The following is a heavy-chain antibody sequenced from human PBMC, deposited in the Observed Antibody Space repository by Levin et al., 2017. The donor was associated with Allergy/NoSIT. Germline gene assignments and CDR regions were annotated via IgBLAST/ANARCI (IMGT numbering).Heavy chain of an antibody. V-gene: IGHV1-69*06. D-gene: IGHD4-17*01. J-gene: IGHJ6*02. CDR3: ARSYPPSTTVTTPGRLGDYYYGMDV. Sequence: SVKVSCKASGGTFSSYAISWVRQAPGQGLEWMGGIIPIFGTANYAQKFQGRVTITADKSTSTAYMELSSLRSEDTAVYYCARSYPPSTTVTTPGRLGDYYYGMDVWGQGTTVTVSS. CDR1: GGTFSSYA. CDR2: IIPIFGTA.